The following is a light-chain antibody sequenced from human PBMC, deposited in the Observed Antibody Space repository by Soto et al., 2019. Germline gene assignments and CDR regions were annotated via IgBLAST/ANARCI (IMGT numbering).Light chain of an antibody. J-gene: IGKJ5*01. CDR1: QSVSGK. Sequence: EIVMTQSPATLSVSAGERVTLSCRASQSVSGKLAWYQQKSGQAPRLLIYGASTRATGIPARFSGSGSGTEFTLTISSLQSEDFAISYCQQYNNWPPVTFGQGTRLEIK. CDR2: GAS. V-gene: IGKV3-15*01. CDR3: QQYNNWPPVT.